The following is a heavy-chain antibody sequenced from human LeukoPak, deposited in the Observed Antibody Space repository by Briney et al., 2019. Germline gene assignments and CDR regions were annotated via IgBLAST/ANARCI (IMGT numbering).Heavy chain of an antibody. CDR2: LSTYKGNS. J-gene: IGHJ4*02. Sequence: ASVKVSCRASGYTFTSYGISWVRQAYGQGLEWMSWLSTYKGNSNNAQKLQGRVTMTTDTSTSIAYMELRSLTSDDTAVYFCARGDSNLDYWGQGTLVTVSS. V-gene: IGHV1-18*01. D-gene: IGHD3-22*01. CDR3: ARGDSNLDY. CDR1: GYTFTSYG.